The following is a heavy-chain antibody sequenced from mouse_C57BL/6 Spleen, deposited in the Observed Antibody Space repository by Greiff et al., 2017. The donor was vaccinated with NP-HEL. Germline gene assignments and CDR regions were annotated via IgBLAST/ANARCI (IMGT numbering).Heavy chain of an antibody. CDR3: TRRPTIVITGYFDY. J-gene: IGHJ2*01. CDR1: GYTFTDYE. V-gene: IGHV1-15*01. CDR2: IDPETGGT. Sequence: VQVVESGAELVRPGASVTLSCKASGYTFTDYEMHWVKQTPVHGLEWIGAIDPETGGTAYNQKFKGKAILTADKSSSTAYMELRSLTSEDSAVYYCTRRPTIVITGYFDYWGQGTTLTVSS. D-gene: IGHD2-5*01.